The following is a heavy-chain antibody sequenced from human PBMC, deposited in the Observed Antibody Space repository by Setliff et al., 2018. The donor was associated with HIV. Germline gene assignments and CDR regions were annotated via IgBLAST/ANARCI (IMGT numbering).Heavy chain of an antibody. Sequence: GGSLRLSCAASGFTVSDNYMSWVRQAPGKGLEWVSVIYRDGATYYADSVEGRFTISRDQYKNTLYLQMSTLRPEDTAVYYCVRVYDAVVLAGRLWGQGTLVTVSS. J-gene: IGHJ4*02. D-gene: IGHD2-2*01. CDR1: GFTVSDNY. CDR3: VRVYDAVVLAGRL. CDR2: IYRDGAT. V-gene: IGHV3-53*05.